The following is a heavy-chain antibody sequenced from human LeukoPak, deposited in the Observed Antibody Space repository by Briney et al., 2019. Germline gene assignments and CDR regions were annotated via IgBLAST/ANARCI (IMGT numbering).Heavy chain of an antibody. D-gene: IGHD1-26*01. J-gene: IGHJ3*01. Sequence: KPGESLKISCKVSGYSFTSYCIGWVRQMPGKGLEWMGIIYPGDSGPTYSPSFQGQVTISVDKSINTAYPQWSSLQASDTAMYYCGMSGDRVPLQDDVFDVWGQGTMVTVS. CDR2: IYPGDSGP. V-gene: IGHV5-51*01. CDR3: GMSGDRVPLQDDVFDV. CDR1: GYSFTSYC.